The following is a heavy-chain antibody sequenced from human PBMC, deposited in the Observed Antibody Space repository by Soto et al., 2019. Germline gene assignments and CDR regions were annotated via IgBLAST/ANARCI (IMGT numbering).Heavy chain of an antibody. CDR1: GYTFTGYY. D-gene: IGHD2-2*01. CDR3: ARDRQHCSSTSCYLNWFDP. J-gene: IGHJ5*02. Sequence: SVKVSCKASGYTFTGYYMHWVRQAPGQGLEWMGWINPNSGGTNYAQKFQGRVTMTRDTSISTAYMELSRLRSDDTAVYYCARDRQHCSSTSCYLNWFDPWGQGTLVTVSS. CDR2: INPNSGGT. V-gene: IGHV1-2*02.